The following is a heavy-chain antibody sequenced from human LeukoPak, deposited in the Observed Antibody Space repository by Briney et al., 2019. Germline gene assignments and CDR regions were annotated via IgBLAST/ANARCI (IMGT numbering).Heavy chain of an antibody. CDR3: ARADCSGSTCYLRRSWFDP. CDR2: ISTGSRYI. CDR1: GFRLSDYD. Sequence: GGSLRLSCAASGFRLSDYDMNWVRQAPGKGLEWVSSISTGSRYIYYAYSVKGRFTISRDDAKNSLYLQMDYLRAEDTAVYYCARADCSGSTCYLRRSWFDPWGEGTLVTVSS. J-gene: IGHJ5*02. D-gene: IGHD2-2*01. V-gene: IGHV3-21*01.